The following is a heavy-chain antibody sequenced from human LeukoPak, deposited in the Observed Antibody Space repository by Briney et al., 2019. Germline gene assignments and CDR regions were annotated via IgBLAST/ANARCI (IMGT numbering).Heavy chain of an antibody. D-gene: IGHD3-10*01. J-gene: IGHJ6*02. CDR3: PRGGSD. V-gene: IGHV3-7*04. CDR2: IKQDGSEK. CDR1: GFTFSSNW. Sequence: GGSLRLSCAASGFTFSSNWMSWVRQAPGKGLEWVASIKQDGSEKYYVDSVKGRFTISRDNAKNSLYLQMISLRAEDTAVYYCPRGGSDWGQGTTVTVSS.